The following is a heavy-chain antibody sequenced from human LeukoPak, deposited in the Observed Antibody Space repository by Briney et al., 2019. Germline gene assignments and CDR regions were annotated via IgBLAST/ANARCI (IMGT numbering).Heavy chain of an antibody. J-gene: IGHJ5*02. D-gene: IGHD1-1*01. CDR3: ARHKGGGQEVRKGFDP. V-gene: IGHV4-34*01. CDR1: GGSFSGYY. CDR2: INHSGST. Sequence: SETLSLTCAVYGGSFSGYYWSWIRQPPGKGLEWIGEINHSGSTNYNPSLKSRVTISVDTSKNQFSLKLSSVTAEDTAVYYCARHKGGGQEVRKGFDPWGQGTLVTVSS.